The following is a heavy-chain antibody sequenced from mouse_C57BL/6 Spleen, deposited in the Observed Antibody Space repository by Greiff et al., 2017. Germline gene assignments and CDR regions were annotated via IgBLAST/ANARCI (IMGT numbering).Heavy chain of an antibody. D-gene: IGHD3-1*01. J-gene: IGHJ4*01. CDR2: INPNYGTT. CDR3: ATPSPRGPGGAMDY. CDR1: GYSFTDYN. V-gene: IGHV1-39*01. Sequence: VQLKQSGPELVKPGASVKISCKASGYSFTDYNMNWVKQSNGKSLEWIGVINPNYGTTSYNQKFKGKATLTVDQSSSTAYMQLNRLSSEDSSVYYCATPSPRGPGGAMDYWGQGTSVTVSS.